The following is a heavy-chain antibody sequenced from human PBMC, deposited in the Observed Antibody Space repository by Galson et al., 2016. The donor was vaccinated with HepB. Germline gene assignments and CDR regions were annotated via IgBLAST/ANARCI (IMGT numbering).Heavy chain of an antibody. V-gene: IGHV3-21*01. CDR1: GFTFSKYA. CDR3: ARIIKTGTTSHFDY. CDR2: ISTSSSPI. D-gene: IGHD1-7*01. J-gene: IGHJ4*02. Sequence: SLRLSCAASGFTFSKYAMTWVRQAPGKGLEWVSYISTSSSPISYRDSVKGRFTISRDNTKNSLYLQLNSLRAEDTAVYYCARIIKTGTTSHFDYWGQGTLVTVSS.